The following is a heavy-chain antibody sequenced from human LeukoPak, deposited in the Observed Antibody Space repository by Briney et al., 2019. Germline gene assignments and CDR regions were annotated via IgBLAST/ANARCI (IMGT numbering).Heavy chain of an antibody. Sequence: PGRSLRLSCAASGFTFSSYGMHWVRQAPGKGLEWVAVISYDGSNKYYADSVKGRFTLSRDNSRNTLYLRMNSLRAEDTALYYCVKDRSSMAAVGTDYWGQGTLLTVSS. CDR1: GFTFSSYG. V-gene: IGHV3-30*18. CDR3: VKDRSSMAAVGTDY. CDR2: ISYDGSNK. D-gene: IGHD6-13*01. J-gene: IGHJ4*02.